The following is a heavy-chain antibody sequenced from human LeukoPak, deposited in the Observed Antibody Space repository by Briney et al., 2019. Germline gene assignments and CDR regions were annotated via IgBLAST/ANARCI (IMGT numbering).Heavy chain of an antibody. CDR1: GYTFTSYG. D-gene: IGHD6-19*01. Sequence: GASVKVSCKASGYTFTSYGISWVRQAPGQGLEWMGWMNPNSGNTGYAQKFQGRVTMTRNTSISTAYMELSSLRSEDTAVYYCARAGYSSGWYLFDYWGQGTLVTVSS. V-gene: IGHV1-8*02. CDR2: MNPNSGNT. CDR3: ARAGYSSGWYLFDY. J-gene: IGHJ4*02.